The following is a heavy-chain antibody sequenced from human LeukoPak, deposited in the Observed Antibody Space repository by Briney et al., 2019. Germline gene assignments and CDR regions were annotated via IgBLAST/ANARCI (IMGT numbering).Heavy chain of an antibody. Sequence: SETLSLTCTVSGGSISNYYWSWIRQPPGKGLEWIGYIYYSGSTNYNPSLKSRVTISVDTSKNQFSLKLRSVTAADTAVYYCARSEARTNYYGSGSYYRNWGQGTLVTVSS. D-gene: IGHD3-10*01. CDR2: IYYSGST. CDR3: ARSEARTNYYGSGSYYRN. J-gene: IGHJ4*02. CDR1: GGSISNYY. V-gene: IGHV4-59*12.